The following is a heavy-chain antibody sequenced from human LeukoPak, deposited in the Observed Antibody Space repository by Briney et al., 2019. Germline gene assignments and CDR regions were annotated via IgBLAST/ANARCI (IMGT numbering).Heavy chain of an antibody. CDR3: ARWEVRLNAFEM. J-gene: IGHJ3*02. D-gene: IGHD3-10*01. CDR2: IYYNGRT. V-gene: IGHV4-59*08. CDR1: GGSLSSHY. Sequence: PSETLSLTCSVSGGSLSSHYWSWIRQPPGKGLEWIGYIYYNGRTNYGPSLKSRVTTSVDTSMNQFSLSLSSVTAADTAVYYCARWEVRLNAFEMWGQGTMVTVSS.